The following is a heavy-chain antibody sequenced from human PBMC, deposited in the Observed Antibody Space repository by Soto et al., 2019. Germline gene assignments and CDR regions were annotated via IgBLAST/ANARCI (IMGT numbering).Heavy chain of an antibody. J-gene: IGHJ5*02. CDR1: GYRINIDAC. CDR2: VCHSGTI. CDR3: ARDVGRYNINRVWFAP. Sequence: SETLSLTCVVSGYRINIDACWGWIRQSPEKGLEWLGSVCHSGTIYYNPSLKSRVTISLDTSKNQFSLSLSSVTAADTALYYCARDVGRYNINRVWFAPWGQGILVTVSS. D-gene: IGHD1-20*01. V-gene: IGHV4-38-2*02.